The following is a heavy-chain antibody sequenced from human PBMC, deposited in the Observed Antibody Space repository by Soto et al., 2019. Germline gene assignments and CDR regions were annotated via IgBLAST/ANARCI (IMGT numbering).Heavy chain of an antibody. CDR3: ARVTGYSSGWGYYYGMDV. Sequence: GSLRLSCAASGFTVSSNYMSWVRQAPGKGLEWVSVIYSGGSTYYADSVKGRFTISRDNSKNTLYLQMNSLRAEDTAVYYCARVTGYSSGWGYYYGMDVWGQGTTVTVSS. V-gene: IGHV3-53*01. CDR1: GFTVSSNY. J-gene: IGHJ6*02. D-gene: IGHD6-19*01. CDR2: IYSGGST.